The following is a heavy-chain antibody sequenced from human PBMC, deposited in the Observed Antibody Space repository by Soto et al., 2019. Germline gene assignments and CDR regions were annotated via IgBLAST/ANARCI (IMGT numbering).Heavy chain of an antibody. CDR1: GFTFSSYS. Sequence: EVQLVESGGGLVKPGGSLRLSCAASGFTFSSYSMNWVRQAPGKGLEWVSSISSSSSYIYYADSVKGRFTISRDNAKNSLYLQMNSLRAEDTAVYYCARDLEGLGCMDVWGQGTTVTVSS. CDR3: ARDLEGLGCMDV. V-gene: IGHV3-21*01. J-gene: IGHJ6*02. CDR2: ISSSSSYI.